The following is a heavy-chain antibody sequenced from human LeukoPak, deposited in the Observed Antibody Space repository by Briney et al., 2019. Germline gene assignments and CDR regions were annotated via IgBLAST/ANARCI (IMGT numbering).Heavy chain of an antibody. CDR3: ARGDYGDPLAALESYFDF. D-gene: IGHD4-17*01. J-gene: IGHJ4*02. Sequence: PSETLSLTCTVSGGSISTYYWSWIRQPQGKRLEWIGYIFHSGFTNYNPSLKSRVTISLDTSKNQFSLKTTSVTAADTAVYYCARGDYGDPLAALESYFDFWGQGSLVTVSS. V-gene: IGHV4-59*01. CDR2: IFHSGFT. CDR1: GGSISTYY.